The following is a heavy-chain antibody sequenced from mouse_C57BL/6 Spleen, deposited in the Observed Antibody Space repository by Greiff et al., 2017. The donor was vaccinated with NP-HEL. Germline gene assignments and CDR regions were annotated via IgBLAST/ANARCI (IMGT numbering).Heavy chain of an antibody. J-gene: IGHJ2*01. CDR1: GYTFTDYY. CDR2: IYPGSGNT. Sequence: QVQLKESGAELVRPGASVKLSCKASGYTFTDYYINWVKQRPGQGLEWIARIYPGSGNTYYNEKFKGKATLTAEKSSSTAYMQLSSLTSEDSAVYFCAVEDYGSSYAFDYWGQGTTLTVSS. CDR3: AVEDYGSSYAFDY. V-gene: IGHV1-76*01. D-gene: IGHD1-1*01.